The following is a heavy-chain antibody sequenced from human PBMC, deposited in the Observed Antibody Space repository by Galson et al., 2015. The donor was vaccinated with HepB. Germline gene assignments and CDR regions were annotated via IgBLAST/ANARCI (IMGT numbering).Heavy chain of an antibody. V-gene: IGHV3-23*01. CDR2: ISGSGGST. J-gene: IGHJ6*02. D-gene: IGHD3-9*01. Sequence: SLRLSCAASGFTFSSYAMSWVRQAPGKGLEWVSAISGSGGSTYYVDSVKGRFTIPRDNSKNTLYLQMNSLRAEDTAVYYCAKVLRYFDWLDGMDVWGQGTTVTVSS. CDR3: AKVLRYFDWLDGMDV. CDR1: GFTFSSYA.